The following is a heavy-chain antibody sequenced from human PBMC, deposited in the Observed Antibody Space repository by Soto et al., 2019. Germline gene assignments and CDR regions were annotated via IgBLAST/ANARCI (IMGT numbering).Heavy chain of an antibody. V-gene: IGHV3-48*01. CDR3: ARDRHPIFRGVVFDY. D-gene: IGHD3-10*01. CDR1: GFTFSSYT. Sequence: EVQLVESGGGLVQPGGSLRLSCAASGFTFSSYTMNWVRQAPGKGLEWVSYISSSSSTIYYADSVKGRFTISRDNAKNSLYLQMNSLRAEDTAVYYCARDRHPIFRGVVFDYWGQGTLVTVSS. CDR2: ISSSSSTI. J-gene: IGHJ4*02.